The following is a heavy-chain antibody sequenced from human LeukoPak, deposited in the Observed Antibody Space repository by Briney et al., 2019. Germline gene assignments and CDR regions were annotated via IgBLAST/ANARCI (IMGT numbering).Heavy chain of an antibody. CDR1: GFTVSSNY. D-gene: IGHD3-16*01. Sequence: GGSLRLSCAVSGFTVSSNYMSWVRQAPGKGLEWVAVASSDGGTLYYADFVKGRFTISRDNSRNTLYPQMNSLRAEDTAVYYCAKEGSSTFREDFDCWGQGTLVIVSS. CDR2: ASSDGGTL. V-gene: IGHV3-30*18. CDR3: AKEGSSTFREDFDC. J-gene: IGHJ4*02.